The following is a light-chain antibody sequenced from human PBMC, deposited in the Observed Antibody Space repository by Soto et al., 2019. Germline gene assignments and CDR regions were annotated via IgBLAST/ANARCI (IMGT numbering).Light chain of an antibody. CDR1: QSVSSC. J-gene: IGKJ4*01. Sequence: EVVLTQSPATLSLSPGERATLSCRASQSVSSCLAWYQQKPGQAPRLLIYDASNRATGIPARFSGSGSGTDFTLTISNLQPEDLATYHCQQSSSTPLTFGGGTKVDIK. V-gene: IGKV3-11*01. CDR3: QQSSSTPLT. CDR2: DAS.